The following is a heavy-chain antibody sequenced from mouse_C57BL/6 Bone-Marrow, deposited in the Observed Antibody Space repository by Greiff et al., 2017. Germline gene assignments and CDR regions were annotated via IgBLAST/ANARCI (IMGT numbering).Heavy chain of an antibody. J-gene: IGHJ3*01. V-gene: IGHV1-50*01. Sequence: VQLQQPGAELVKPGASVKLSCKASGYTFTSYWMQWVEQRPGQGLEWIGEIDPSDSYTNSNQKFKGKATLTVDTSSSTAYMQLSSLTSEDSAVYYCATDSAGSAWFAYGGQGTLVTVSA. D-gene: IGHD3-2*02. CDR3: ATDSAGSAWFAY. CDR2: IDPSDSYT. CDR1: GYTFTSYW.